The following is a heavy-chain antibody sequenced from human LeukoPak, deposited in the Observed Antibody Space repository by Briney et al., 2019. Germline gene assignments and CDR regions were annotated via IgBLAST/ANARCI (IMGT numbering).Heavy chain of an antibody. V-gene: IGHV4-30-2*01. CDR3: ARGYESSSWFYYYYGMDV. J-gene: IGHJ6*02. CDR1: GDSISSGGYS. Sequence: SQTLSLTCTVSGDSISSGGYSWSWIRQPPGKGLEWIGYIYHIGYISQSGNIYQNPSLKSRVTISLDTSRNQFSLKLSSVTAADTAVYYCARGYESSSWFYYYYGMDVWGQGTTVTVSS. D-gene: IGHD6-13*01. CDR2: ISQSGNI.